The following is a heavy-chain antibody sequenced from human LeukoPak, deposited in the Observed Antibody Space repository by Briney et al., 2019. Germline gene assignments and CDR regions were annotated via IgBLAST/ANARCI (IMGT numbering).Heavy chain of an antibody. J-gene: IGHJ4*02. V-gene: IGHV3-21*01. D-gene: IGHD3-3*01. CDR2: ISSSSSYI. CDR1: GFAFSSYA. CDR3: ASDFWSGYAH. Sequence: PGGSLRLSCAASGFAFSSYAMSWVRQAPGKGLEWVSSISSSSSYIYYADSVKGRFTISRDNAKNLLYLQMNSLRAEDTAVYYCASDFWSGYAHWGQGTLVTVSS.